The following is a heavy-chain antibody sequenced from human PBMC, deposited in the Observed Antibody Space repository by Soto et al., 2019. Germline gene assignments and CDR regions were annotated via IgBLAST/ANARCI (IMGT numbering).Heavy chain of an antibody. Sequence: PSETLSLTCFVYGGSFSAYTWTWIRQSPGKGLEWIGEIDHSGGANYNPSLKSRVTISEDTSKNQFSLKLSSVTAADTAVYYCARADRGEFRPLDYWGQGTLVTVYS. D-gene: IGHD3-10*01. CDR2: IDHSGGA. CDR3: ARADRGEFRPLDY. J-gene: IGHJ4*02. CDR1: GGSFSAYT. V-gene: IGHV4-34*01.